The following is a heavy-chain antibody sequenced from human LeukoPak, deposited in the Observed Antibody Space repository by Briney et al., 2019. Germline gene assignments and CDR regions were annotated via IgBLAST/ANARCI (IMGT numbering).Heavy chain of an antibody. CDR3: ARVGCSSTSCYNDY. CDR1: GYTFTSYD. D-gene: IGHD2-2*02. J-gene: IGHJ4*02. V-gene: IGHV1-8*01. CDR2: MNPNSGNT. Sequence: ASVKVSCKASGYTFTSYDINWVRQATGQGLEWMGWMNPNSGNTGYAQKFQGRVTMTRDTSISTAYMELSRLRSDDTAVYYCARVGCSSTSCYNDYWGQGTLVTVSS.